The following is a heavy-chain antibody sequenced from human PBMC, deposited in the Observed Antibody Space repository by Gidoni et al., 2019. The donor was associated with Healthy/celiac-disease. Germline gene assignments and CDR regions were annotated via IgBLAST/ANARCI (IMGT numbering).Heavy chain of an antibody. J-gene: IGHJ5*02. CDR2: IIPIFGTA. Sequence: QVQLVQSGAEVKKPGSSVTVSCKASAGTFSSYAISWVRQAPGQGLEWMGGIIPIFGTANYAQKFQGRVTITADESTSTAYMELSSLRSEDTAVYYCASPGRYPNWFDPWGQGTLVTVSS. CDR1: AGTFSSYA. CDR3: ASPGRYPNWFDP. V-gene: IGHV1-69*01. D-gene: IGHD3-9*01.